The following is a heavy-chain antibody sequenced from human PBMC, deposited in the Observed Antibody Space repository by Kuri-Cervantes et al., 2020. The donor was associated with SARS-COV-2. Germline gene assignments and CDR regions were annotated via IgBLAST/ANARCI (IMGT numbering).Heavy chain of an antibody. V-gene: IGHV4-34*01. CDR3: AREGQDPGELLRWFDP. Sequence: SETLSLTCAVYGGSFSGYYWSWIRQPPGKGLESIGEINHSGSTNYNPSLKSRVTISVDTSKNQFSLKLSSVTAADTAVYYCAREGQDPGELLRWFDPWGQGTLVTVSS. D-gene: IGHD3-10*01. J-gene: IGHJ5*02. CDR2: INHSGST. CDR1: GGSFSGYY.